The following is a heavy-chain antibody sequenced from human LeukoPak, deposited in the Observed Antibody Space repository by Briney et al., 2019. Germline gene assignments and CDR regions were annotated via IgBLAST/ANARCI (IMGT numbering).Heavy chain of an antibody. CDR3: ARDLKLSDRRPQGAFDI. Sequence: ASVKVSCKASGYTFTSYYMHWVRQAPGQGLEWMGIINPSGGSTSYAQKFQGRVTMTRDTSTSTVYMELSSLRSEDTAVYYCARDLKLSDRRPQGAFDIWGQGTMVTVSS. CDR1: GYTFTSYY. CDR2: INPSGGST. D-gene: IGHD2-21*02. V-gene: IGHV1-46*01. J-gene: IGHJ3*02.